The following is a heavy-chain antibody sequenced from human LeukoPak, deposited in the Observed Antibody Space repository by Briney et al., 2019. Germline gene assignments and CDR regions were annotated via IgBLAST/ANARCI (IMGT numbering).Heavy chain of an antibody. J-gene: IGHJ5*02. CDR2: IYPSGVST. CDR1: GYTFTSYY. V-gene: IGHV1-46*01. Sequence: ASVKVSCKASGYTFTSYYMHWVRQAPGQGLEWMGIIYPSGVSTSYAQKFQGRVTMTRDTSTSTVYMELSSLRSEDTAVYYCARIGYSKNWFDPWGQGTPVTVSS. D-gene: IGHD1-26*01. CDR3: ARIGYSKNWFDP.